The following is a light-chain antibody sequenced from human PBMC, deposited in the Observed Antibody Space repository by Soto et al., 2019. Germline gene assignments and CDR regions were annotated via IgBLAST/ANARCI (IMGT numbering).Light chain of an antibody. V-gene: IGKV3D-15*01. CDR2: DAS. Sequence: EIVLTQSPDTLSVSPGERATLSCRASQSISRTLAWYQQKSGQPPRLLIYDASTRATGFPARFSGSGSGTQFTLTISSLQSEDFAAYYCQQYNNWPPVTFGQGTRLEIK. J-gene: IGKJ5*01. CDR3: QQYNNWPPVT. CDR1: QSISRT.